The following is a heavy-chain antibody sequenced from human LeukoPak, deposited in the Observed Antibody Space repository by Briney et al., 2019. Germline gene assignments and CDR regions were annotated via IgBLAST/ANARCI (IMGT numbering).Heavy chain of an antibody. D-gene: IGHD3-10*01. CDR3: ARSGETYYYGSGSLVYRFDY. CDR1: GGSISSYY. J-gene: IGHJ4*02. Sequence: SETLSLTCTVSGGSISSYYWSWIRQPPGKGLEWIGYIYYSGSTNYNPSLKSRVTISVDTSKNQFSLKLSSVTAADTAVYYCARSGETYYYGSGSLVYRFDYWGQGTLVTVSS. V-gene: IGHV4-59*01. CDR2: IYYSGST.